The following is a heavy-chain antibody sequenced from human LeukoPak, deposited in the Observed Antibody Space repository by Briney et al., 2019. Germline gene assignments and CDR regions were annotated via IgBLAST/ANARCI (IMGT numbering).Heavy chain of an antibody. CDR3: AKDWDDYYGSGSHFDY. Sequence: GGSLRLSCAASEFSFSRYGMHWVRQAPGKGLEWVAFIRYDGSNKYYADSVKGRFTISRDNSKNTLYLQMNSLRAEDTAVYYCAKDWDDYYGSGSHFDYWGQGTLVTVSS. CDR2: IRYDGSNK. D-gene: IGHD3-10*01. J-gene: IGHJ4*02. CDR1: EFSFSRYG. V-gene: IGHV3-30*02.